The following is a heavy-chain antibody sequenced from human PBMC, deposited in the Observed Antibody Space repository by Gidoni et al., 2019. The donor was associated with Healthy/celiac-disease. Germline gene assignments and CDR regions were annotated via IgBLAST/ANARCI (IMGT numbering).Heavy chain of an antibody. V-gene: IGHV4-59*12. CDR2: IYYSGST. D-gene: IGHD3-10*01. Sequence: QVQLQESGPGLVKPSETLSLTCTVPGGSISSYYWSWIRQPPGKGLEWIGYIYYSGSTNYNPSLKSRVTISVDTYKNQFSLKLSSVTAADTAVYYCAREVLSRGFDYWGQGTLVTVSS. CDR1: GGSISSYY. CDR3: AREVLSRGFDY. J-gene: IGHJ4*02.